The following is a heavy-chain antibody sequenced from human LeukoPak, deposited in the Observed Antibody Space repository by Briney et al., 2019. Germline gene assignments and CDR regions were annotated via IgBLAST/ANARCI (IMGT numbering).Heavy chain of an antibody. CDR1: GFTFSDYE. D-gene: IGHD3-3*01. J-gene: IGHJ5*02. V-gene: IGHV3-48*03. Sequence: PGGSLRLSCAASGFTFSDYEMNWVRQAPGKGLEWVLYISSDSSTIYYADSVQGRFTVSRDNAKNSLYLQMNSLRAEDTAVYYCARARRQGFPNLWGQGTLVTVSS. CDR2: ISSDSSTI. CDR3: ARARRQGFPNL.